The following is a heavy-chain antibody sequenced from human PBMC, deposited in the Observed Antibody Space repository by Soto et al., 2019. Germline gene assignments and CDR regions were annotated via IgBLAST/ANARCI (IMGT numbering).Heavy chain of an antibody. CDR3: AGDLRDGGSYGWGGGPDL. J-gene: IGHJ2*01. D-gene: IGHD1-26*01. Sequence: QVHLVQSGAEVKKPGSSVKVSCKASGGSLNSYTISWVRQAPGQGLEWLGRVIPVLTMTNYAQKFLDRVTISADKSTGTAYMELSSLRPEDTAVYYCAGDLRDGGSYGWGGGPDLWGRGTLVIVSS. V-gene: IGHV1-69*04. CDR2: VIPVLTMT. CDR1: GGSLNSYT.